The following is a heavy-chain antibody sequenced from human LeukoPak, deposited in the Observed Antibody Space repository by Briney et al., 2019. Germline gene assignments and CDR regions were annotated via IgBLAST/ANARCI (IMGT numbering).Heavy chain of an antibody. V-gene: IGHV1-46*01. CDR2: INPSGGST. J-gene: IGHJ1*01. D-gene: IGHD3-22*01. CDR1: GYTFTSSY. CDR3: AVGKYYYDSSGYQEAEYFQH. Sequence: ASVKVSFKASGYTFTSSYMHWVRQAPGQGLEWMGIINPSGGSTSYAQKFQGRVTMTRDTSTSTVYMELSSLRSEDTAVYYCAVGKYYYDSSGYQEAEYFQHWGQGTLVTVSS.